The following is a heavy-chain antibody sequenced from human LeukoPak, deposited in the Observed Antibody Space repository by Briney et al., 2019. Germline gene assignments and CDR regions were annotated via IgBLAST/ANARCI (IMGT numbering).Heavy chain of an antibody. CDR3: SKAPQGWSTLDLFDS. CDR2: ISGIGGST. Sequence: GGSVRLSCASSGLTLSSYSKSWVRQAPGKGLEWVSAISGIGGSTYYADSVKGRFTISRDNSKNTLYLQMNSAGDYCTAVHYCSKAPQGWSTLDLFDSWGQGTLVTVSS. CDR1: GLTLSSYS. V-gene: IGHV3-23*01. D-gene: IGHD2-8*02. J-gene: IGHJ4*02.